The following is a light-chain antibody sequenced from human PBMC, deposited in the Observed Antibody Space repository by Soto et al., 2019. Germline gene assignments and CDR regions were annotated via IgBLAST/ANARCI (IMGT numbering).Light chain of an antibody. J-gene: IGKJ1*01. Sequence: EIVMTQSPATLSVSPGERATLSCRASLSVGSNLAWYQQKPGQAPRLLIYDASTRTTGIPARFSGSGSGTEFTLTISSLQSEDFVVYYCQQYHNWWTFGQGTKVEIK. CDR1: LSVGSN. CDR2: DAS. CDR3: QQYHNWWT. V-gene: IGKV3-15*01.